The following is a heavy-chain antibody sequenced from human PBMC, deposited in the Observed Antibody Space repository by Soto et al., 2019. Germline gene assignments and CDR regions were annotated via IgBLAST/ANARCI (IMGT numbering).Heavy chain of an antibody. D-gene: IGHD3-10*01. CDR2: FDPGEDET. CDR3: ATGGVFGKWGNTCPFSYGMDV. V-gene: IGHV1-24*01. CDR1: GYTFTDLS. J-gene: IGHJ6*02. Sequence: ASVKFYCKVSGYTFTDLSVHWVRQAPGKGLEWMGGFDPGEDETIYAQKFKGRVAMTEDSSTDTAYMELSSRKSEDTAMYYCATGGVFGKWGNTCPFSYGMDVWGQGTAVTVSS.